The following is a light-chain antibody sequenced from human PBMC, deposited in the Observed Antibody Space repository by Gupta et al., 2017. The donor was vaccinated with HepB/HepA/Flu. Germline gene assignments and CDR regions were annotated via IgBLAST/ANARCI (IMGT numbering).Light chain of an antibody. V-gene: IGLV2-14*01. Sequence: QSALTQPASVSGSPGQSITISCTGTSSDVGGYNYVSWYQQHPGKAPKLMIYEVSNRPSGVSNRFSGSKSGNTASLTIYGLQAEDEADYYCSSYKSSSTRVVFGTGTKVTVL. J-gene: IGLJ1*01. CDR1: SSDVGGYNY. CDR2: EVS. CDR3: SSYKSSSTRVV.